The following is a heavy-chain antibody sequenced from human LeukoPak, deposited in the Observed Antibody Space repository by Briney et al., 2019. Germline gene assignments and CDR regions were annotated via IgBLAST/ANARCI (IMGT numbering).Heavy chain of an antibody. V-gene: IGHV1-2*02. D-gene: IGHD3-22*01. CDR3: ARVPLSLIVAGGYAPFDI. J-gene: IGHJ3*02. CDR2: LNPNSGGT. Sequence: ASVKVSCEPSVHTFTGYTIDSGSQAPGQGLEWMGWLNPNSGGTNYAQRFQGRVTMTRDTSISTAYMELSRLRSDDTAVYYCARVPLSLIVAGGYAPFDIWGRGTMVTVSS. CDR1: VHTFTGYT.